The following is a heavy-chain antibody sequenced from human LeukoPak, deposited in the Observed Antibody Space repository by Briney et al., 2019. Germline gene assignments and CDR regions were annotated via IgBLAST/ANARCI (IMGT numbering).Heavy chain of an antibody. CDR1: GGSISSSSYY. Sequence: PSETLSLTCTVSGGSISSSSYYWGWIRQPPGKGLEWIGSIYYSGSTYYNPSLKSRVTISVDTSKNQFSLKLSSVTAADTAVYYCAREPDGYDTNWFDPWGQGTLVTVSS. J-gene: IGHJ5*02. V-gene: IGHV4-39*07. CDR2: IYYSGST. D-gene: IGHD5-12*01. CDR3: AREPDGYDTNWFDP.